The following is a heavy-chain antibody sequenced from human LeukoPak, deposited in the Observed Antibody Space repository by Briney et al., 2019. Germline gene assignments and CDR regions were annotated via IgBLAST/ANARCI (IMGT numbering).Heavy chain of an antibody. J-gene: IGHJ6*03. V-gene: IGHV1-18*01. CDR2: ISAYNGNT. CDR1: GYTFTSYG. D-gene: IGHD6-19*01. CDR3: ARGHRREQWLVRHYYYYYMDV. Sequence: ASVKVSCKASGYTFTSYGISWVRQAPGQGLEWMGWISAYNGNTNYAQKLQGRVTMTTDTSTSTAYMELRSLRSDDTAVYYCARGHRREQWLVRHYYYYYMDVWGKGTTVTVSS.